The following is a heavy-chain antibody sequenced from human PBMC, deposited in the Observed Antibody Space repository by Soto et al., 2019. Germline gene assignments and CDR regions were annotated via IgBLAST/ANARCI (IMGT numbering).Heavy chain of an antibody. CDR3: ARQPEQVYYGMDV. CDR1: GGSISSSSYY. CDR2: IYYSGST. V-gene: IGHV4-39*01. D-gene: IGHD1-1*01. J-gene: IGHJ6*02. Sequence: QLQLQESGPGLVKPSESLSLTCNVSGGSISSSSYYWGWIRQPPGKGLEWIGSIYYSGSTYYNPSLKSRVTIAVDTSKNQFSLKLSCVTDADTAVYYCARQPEQVYYGMDVWGQGTTVTVSS.